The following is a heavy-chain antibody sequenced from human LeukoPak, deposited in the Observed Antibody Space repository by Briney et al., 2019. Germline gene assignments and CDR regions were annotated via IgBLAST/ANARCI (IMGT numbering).Heavy chain of an antibody. Sequence: SETLSLTCAVYGGSFSGYYWSWIRQPPGKGLEWIGEINHSGSTNYNPSLKSRVTISVDTSKNQFSLKLSSVTAADTAVYYCARGFSSKHNYYYYYYMDVWGKGTTVTVSS. CDR3: ARGFSSKHNYYYYYYMDV. J-gene: IGHJ6*03. CDR1: GGSFSGYY. D-gene: IGHD6-13*01. V-gene: IGHV4-34*01. CDR2: INHSGST.